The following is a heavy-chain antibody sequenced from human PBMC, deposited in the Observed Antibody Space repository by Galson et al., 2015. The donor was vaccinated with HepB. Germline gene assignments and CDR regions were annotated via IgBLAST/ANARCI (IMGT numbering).Heavy chain of an antibody. CDR2: ISCDGSNK. CDR1: GLTLSNYG. CDR3: AREVSIAAAGAPDY. V-gene: IGHV3-30*03. Sequence: SLRLSCAASGLTLSNYGLHWVRQAPGKGLEWVGVISCDGSNKYYADSVKGRFTISRDNSQNTMYLQMNSLRVEDTAVYFCAREVSIAAAGAPDYWGQGTLVTVSS. J-gene: IGHJ4*02. D-gene: IGHD6-13*01.